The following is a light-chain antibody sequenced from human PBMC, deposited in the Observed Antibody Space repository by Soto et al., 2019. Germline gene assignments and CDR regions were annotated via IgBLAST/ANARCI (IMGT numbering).Light chain of an antibody. CDR1: QSLSSS. V-gene: IGKV3-11*01. CDR2: DAS. J-gene: IGKJ4*01. CDR3: QQRSNWPFSLT. Sequence: EIVLTQSPATLSLSPGERATLSCRASQSLSSSLAWYQQKPGQAPRLLIYDASNRATGVPVRFSGSGSGTDFTLTISSLEPEDFAVYYCQQRSNWPFSLTFGGGTKGEIK.